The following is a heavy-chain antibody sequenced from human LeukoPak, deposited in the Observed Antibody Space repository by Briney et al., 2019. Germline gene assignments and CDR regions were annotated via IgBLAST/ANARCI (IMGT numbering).Heavy chain of an antibody. J-gene: IGHJ4*02. CDR2: IHSNPKTI. CDR3: ARSGYGDYDY. CDR1: GFTFRDYQ. V-gene: IGHV3-11*01. Sequence: PGGSLRLSCEGSGFTFRDYQMSWIRQAPGKGLEWISYIHSNPKTIYYADSAKGRFTISRDNAKNSLYLQMNSLRVDDTAVYYCARSGYGDYDYWGQGTRATVSS. D-gene: IGHD4-17*01.